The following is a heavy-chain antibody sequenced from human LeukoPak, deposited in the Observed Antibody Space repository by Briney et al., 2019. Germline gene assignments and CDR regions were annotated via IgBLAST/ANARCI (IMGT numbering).Heavy chain of an antibody. Sequence: SETLALTCTVSGGSISNYYWKGVRQPAGKGLEWIGGIYTSGRTNYNPSLKRRVTIAVDKSKNQISLKLSSMTAADTAVYYCASGLQFRILDYWGQGTLVTVSS. CDR1: GGSISNYY. CDR3: ASGLQFRILDY. J-gene: IGHJ4*02. CDR2: IYTSGRT. D-gene: IGHD5-24*01. V-gene: IGHV4-4*07.